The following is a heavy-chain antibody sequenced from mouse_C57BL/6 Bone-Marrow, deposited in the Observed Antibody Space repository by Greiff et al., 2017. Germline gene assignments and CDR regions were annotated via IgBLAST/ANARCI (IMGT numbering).Heavy chain of an antibody. CDR3: ARSGYYGAWFAY. CDR2: INPSTGGT. CDR1: GYSFTGYY. Sequence: VHVKQSGPELVKPGASVKISCKASGYSFTGYYMNWVKQSPEKSLEWIGEINPSTGGTTYNQKFKAKATLTIDKSSSTAYMQLKSLTSEDSAVYYWARSGYYGAWFAYWGQGTLVTVSA. D-gene: IGHD1-1*01. V-gene: IGHV1-42*01. J-gene: IGHJ3*01.